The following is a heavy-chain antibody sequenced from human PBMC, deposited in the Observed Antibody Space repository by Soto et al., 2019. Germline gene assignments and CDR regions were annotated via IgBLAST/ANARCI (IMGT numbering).Heavy chain of an antibody. V-gene: IGHV3-23*01. CDR1: GFTFSNYA. CDR3: AKRLGYCSTGACAY. J-gene: IGHJ4*02. Sequence: PGGSLRLSCAASGFTFSNYAMSWVRQAPGKGLEWVSAMSGSGSMTYYADSVKGRFTISRDNSKNTLYLQMNSLRAEDTALYYCAKRLGYCSTGACAYWGQGTLVTVSS. CDR2: MSGSGSMT. D-gene: IGHD2-2*03.